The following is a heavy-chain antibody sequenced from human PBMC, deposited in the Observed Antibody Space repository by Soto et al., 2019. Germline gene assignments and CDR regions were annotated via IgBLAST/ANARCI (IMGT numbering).Heavy chain of an antibody. Sequence: GGSLRLSCAASGFTFSSYSMNWVRQAPGKGLEWVSSISSSSSYIYYADSVKGRFTISRDNAKNSLYLQMNSLRAEDTAVYYCARSIACGGDCYSNFQHWGQGTLVTVLL. D-gene: IGHD2-21*02. V-gene: IGHV3-21*01. CDR1: GFTFSSYS. CDR3: ARSIACGGDCYSNFQH. J-gene: IGHJ1*01. CDR2: ISSSSSYI.